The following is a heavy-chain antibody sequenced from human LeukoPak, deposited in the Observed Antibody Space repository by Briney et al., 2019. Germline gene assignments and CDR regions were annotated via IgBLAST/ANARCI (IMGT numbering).Heavy chain of an antibody. V-gene: IGHV1-2*06. CDR1: GYTFTSYG. CDR2: INLNSGAT. Sequence: ASVKVSCKASGYTFTSYGISWVRQAPGQGLEWMGRINLNSGATSYAQNFQGRVTMTRDTSISTAYMELSGLTSDDTAVYYCARGGSGSGYLYYFDYWGQGTLVSVSS. J-gene: IGHJ4*02. CDR3: ARGGSGSGYLYYFDY. D-gene: IGHD3-10*01.